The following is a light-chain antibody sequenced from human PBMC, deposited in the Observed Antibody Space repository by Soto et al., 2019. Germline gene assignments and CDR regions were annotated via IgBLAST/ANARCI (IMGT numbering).Light chain of an antibody. CDR1: QSISSW. V-gene: IGKV1-5*01. CDR2: DAS. CDR3: QQYNSYSPA. Sequence: DIQMTQSPSTLSASVGDRVTITCRASQSISSWLAWYQQKPGKAPKLLIYDASSLESGVPSRFSVSGSGTEFTLTISSLQPDDFATYYCQQYNSYSPAFGQGTKVEIK. J-gene: IGKJ1*01.